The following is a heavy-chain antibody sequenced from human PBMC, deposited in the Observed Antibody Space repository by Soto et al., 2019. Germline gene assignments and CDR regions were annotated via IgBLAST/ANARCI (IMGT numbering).Heavy chain of an antibody. D-gene: IGHD2-15*01. CDR2: IIPILGIA. Sequence: QVQLVQSGAEVKKPGSSVKVSCKASGGTFSSYTISWVRQAPGQGLEWMGRIIPILGIANYAQKSQGRVTITADKSTSTAYMELSSLRSEDTAVYYCARDPRGGGSCYGARLCYYYYGMDVWGQGTTVTVSS. CDR3: ARDPRGGGSCYGARLCYYYYGMDV. V-gene: IGHV1-69*08. J-gene: IGHJ6*02. CDR1: GGTFSSYT.